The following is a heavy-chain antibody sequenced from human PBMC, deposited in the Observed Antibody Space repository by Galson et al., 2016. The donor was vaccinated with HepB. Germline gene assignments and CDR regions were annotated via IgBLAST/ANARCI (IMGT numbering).Heavy chain of an antibody. CDR3: ARAAYCSSSSCSDAFDV. J-gene: IGHJ3*01. V-gene: IGHV1-3*01. CDR2: INAGHGNT. CDR1: GYTFSNYA. D-gene: IGHD2-2*01. Sequence: SVKVSCRASGYTFSNYAVHWVRQAPGQTFEWMGWINAGHGNTNYSQKFQDRVTLTRDTSATTLYMQLSSLRSEDTAVYYCARAAYCSSSSCSDAFDVWGQGTMVTVSS.